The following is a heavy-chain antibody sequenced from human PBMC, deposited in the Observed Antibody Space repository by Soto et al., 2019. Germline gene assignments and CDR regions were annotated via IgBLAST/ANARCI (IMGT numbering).Heavy chain of an antibody. CDR2: ISYDGSNK. J-gene: IGHJ5*02. D-gene: IGHD3-3*01. Sequence: QVQLVESGGGVVQPGRSLRLSCAASGFTFSSYAMHWVRQAPGKGLEWGAVISYDGSNKYYADSVKGRFTISRDNSKNTLYLQMNSLRAEDTAVYYCARDHYDFWSGYWNWFDPWGQGTLVTVSS. CDR1: GFTFSSYA. V-gene: IGHV3-30-3*01. CDR3: ARDHYDFWSGYWNWFDP.